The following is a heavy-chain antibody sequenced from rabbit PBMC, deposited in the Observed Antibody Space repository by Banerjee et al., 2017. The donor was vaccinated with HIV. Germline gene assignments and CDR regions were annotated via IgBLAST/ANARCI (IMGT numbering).Heavy chain of an antibody. CDR1: GFDFSRYY. Sequence: QEQLVQSWGGLVQPGGSLKLSCKASGFDFSRYYMSWVRQAPGKGLEWIGCIDTGDGDTYYASWVNGRFTISRDNAQNTVFLQMTSLTAADTATYFCARGYAGVGYAPYFNLWGPGTLVTVS. V-gene: IGHV1S47*01. CDR3: ARGYAGVGYAPYFNL. D-gene: IGHD4-2*01. CDR2: IDTGDGDT. J-gene: IGHJ4*01.